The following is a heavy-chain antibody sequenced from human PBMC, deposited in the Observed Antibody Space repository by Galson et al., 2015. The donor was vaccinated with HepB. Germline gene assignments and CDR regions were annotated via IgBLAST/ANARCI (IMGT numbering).Heavy chain of an antibody. J-gene: IGHJ3*02. CDR3: ARGFIFGPMLDIWASAGAFDS. D-gene: IGHD3-10*02. Sequence: SVKVSCKASGGTFSSYTISWVRQAPGQGLEWMGRIIPILGIANYAQKFQGRVTITADKSTSTAYMELSSLRSEDTAVYYCARGFIFGPMLDIWASAGAFDSWGQGTMVTVSS. CDR2: IIPILGIA. CDR1: GGTFSSYT. V-gene: IGHV1-69*02.